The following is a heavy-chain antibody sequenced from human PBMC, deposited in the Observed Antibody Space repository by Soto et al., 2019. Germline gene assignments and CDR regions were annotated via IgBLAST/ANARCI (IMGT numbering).Heavy chain of an antibody. Sequence: ASVKVSCKASGGTFSSYAISWVRQAPGQGLEWMGGIIPIFGTANYAQKFQGRVTITADKSTSTAYMELSSLRSEDTAVYYCARDRRGLQFLAFDIWGLGTMVTVSS. J-gene: IGHJ3*02. CDR2: IIPIFGTA. V-gene: IGHV1-69*06. CDR1: GGTFSSYA. CDR3: ARDRRGLQFLAFDI. D-gene: IGHD5-12*01.